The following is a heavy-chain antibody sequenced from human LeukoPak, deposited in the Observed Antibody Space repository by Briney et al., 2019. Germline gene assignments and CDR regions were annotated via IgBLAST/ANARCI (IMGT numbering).Heavy chain of an antibody. CDR1: EFTFSSYS. CDR3: ARGNSCSGGSCSYYFDY. D-gene: IGHD2-15*01. J-gene: IGHJ4*02. CDR2: ISSSSSYM. V-gene: IGHV3-21*01. Sequence: GGSLRLSCTASEFTFSSYSMNWVRQAPGRGLEWVSSISSSSSYMYYADSVKGRFTISRDNAKNSLYLQMNSLRAEDTAVYYCARGNSCSGGSCSYYFDYWGQGTLVTVSS.